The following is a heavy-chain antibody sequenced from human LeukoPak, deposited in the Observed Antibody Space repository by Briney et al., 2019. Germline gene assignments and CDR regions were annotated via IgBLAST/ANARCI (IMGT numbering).Heavy chain of an antibody. D-gene: IGHD3-9*01. V-gene: IGHV3-30*18. CDR3: AKEGILTGIYYYYYYMDV. CDR2: ISYDGSNK. Sequence: GRSLRLSCAASGFTFSSYGMHWVRQAPGKGLEGVAVISYDGSNKYYADSVKGRFTISRDNSKNTLYLQMNSLRAEDTAVYYCAKEGILTGIYYYYYYMDVWGKGTTVTVSS. CDR1: GFTFSSYG. J-gene: IGHJ6*03.